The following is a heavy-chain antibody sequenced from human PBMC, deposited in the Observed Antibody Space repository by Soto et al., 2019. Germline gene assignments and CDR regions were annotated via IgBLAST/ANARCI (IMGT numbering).Heavy chain of an antibody. CDR3: AKDLGTDDFWSAYYTYYYMDV. CDR1: GFTFSSYA. CDR2: ISGSGANT. J-gene: IGHJ6*03. Sequence: EVQLLESGGGLVQPGGSLRLSCAASGFTFSSYALNWVRQAPGKGLEWVSVISGSGANTYYADSVKGRFTISRDNSKNTLYLKMNSLRAEDPAVYYCAKDLGTDDFWSAYYTYYYMDVWGKGTTVTVSS. D-gene: IGHD3-3*01. V-gene: IGHV3-23*01.